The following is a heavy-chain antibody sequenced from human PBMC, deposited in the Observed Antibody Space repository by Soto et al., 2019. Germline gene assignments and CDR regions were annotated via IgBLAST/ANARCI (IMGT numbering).Heavy chain of an antibody. D-gene: IGHD1-26*01. V-gene: IGHV3-23*04. CDR1: GFTFVSYA. J-gene: IGHJ4*02. CDR3: AKVWDSTTLRY. Sequence: EVQLVESGGGLVQPGESLRLSCAASGFTFVSYAMSWVRQAPGKGLEWLSVIRGSGTTYYADSVKGRFTVSRDNSEDTLYLQMNSLRVEDTAVYYCAKVWDSTTLRYWGQGTHVTVSS. CDR2: IRGSGTT.